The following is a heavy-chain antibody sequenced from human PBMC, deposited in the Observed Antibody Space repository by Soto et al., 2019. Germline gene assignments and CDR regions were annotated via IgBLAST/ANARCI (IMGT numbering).Heavy chain of an antibody. CDR3: AVGITGTTRYYYGMDG. CDR1: GFTFSSYG. D-gene: IGHD1-20*01. Sequence: GGSLRLSCAASGFTFSSYGMHWVRQAPGKGLEWVAVISYDGSNKYYADSVKGRFTISRDNSKNTLYLQMNSLRAEDTAVYYCAVGITGTTRYYYGMDGWGQGTTVTV. V-gene: IGHV3-30*03. CDR2: ISYDGSNK. J-gene: IGHJ6*02.